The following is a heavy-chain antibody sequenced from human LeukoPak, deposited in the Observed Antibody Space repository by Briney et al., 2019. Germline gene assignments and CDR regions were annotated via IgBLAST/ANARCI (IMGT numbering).Heavy chain of an antibody. Sequence: PGGSLRLSCSASGFTFGSYTMHWVRQAPGKGLEYVSTISSNGVSTYYADSVKGRFTISRDNSKNTLYLQMSSLRAEDTAAYYCVKAQGIAVAGYFDYWGQGTLVIVSS. CDR2: ISSNGVST. V-gene: IGHV3-64D*06. CDR1: GFTFGSYT. CDR3: VKAQGIAVAGYFDY. D-gene: IGHD6-19*01. J-gene: IGHJ4*02.